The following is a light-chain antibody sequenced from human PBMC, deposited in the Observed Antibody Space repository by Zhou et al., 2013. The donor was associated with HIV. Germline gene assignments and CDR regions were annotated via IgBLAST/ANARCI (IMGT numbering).Light chain of an antibody. Sequence: DIQMTQSPSSLSASIGDRVTISCRASQSIGSYLNWYQHKPGKAPQLLIYGSSSLQSGVPSRFSGSGSGTEFTLSISSLQPEDFATYYCQQSYSTPPTFGQGTRLEI. V-gene: IGKV1-39*01. CDR1: QSIGSY. CDR3: QQSYSTPPT. CDR2: GSS. J-gene: IGKJ5*01.